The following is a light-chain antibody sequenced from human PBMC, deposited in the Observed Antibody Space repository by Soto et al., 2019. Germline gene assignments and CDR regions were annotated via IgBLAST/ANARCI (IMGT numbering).Light chain of an antibody. CDR1: SSNVGRNT. Sequence: QAVVTQPPSASGTPGQRVTISCSGSSSNVGRNTVNWYQQLPGTAPKLLIYSNNQRPSGVPDRFSGSKSGTSAPLAISGLQSEDEADYYCAAWDDSLNAVVFGGGTKLTVL. V-gene: IGLV1-44*01. CDR2: SNN. CDR3: AAWDDSLNAVV. J-gene: IGLJ2*01.